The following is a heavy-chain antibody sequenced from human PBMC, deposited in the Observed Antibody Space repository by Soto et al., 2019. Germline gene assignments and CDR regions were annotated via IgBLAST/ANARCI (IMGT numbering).Heavy chain of an antibody. CDR3: VKDRMPNNSVWDPFDI. CDR2: MYHTGTT. D-gene: IGHD1-20*01. V-gene: IGHV4-4*07. CDR1: GCSIGKYY. J-gene: IGHJ3*02. Sequence: SATMSLTCGFSGCSIGKYYWSWLRQPAGKRLEWIGRMYHTGTTDYNPSLKRRLSMSVDTSKNQFSLRLSSVTAADTAIYYCVKDRMPNNSVWDPFDIWGQGTMVTVSS.